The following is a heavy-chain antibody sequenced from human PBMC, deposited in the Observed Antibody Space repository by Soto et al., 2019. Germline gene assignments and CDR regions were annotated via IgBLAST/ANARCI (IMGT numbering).Heavy chain of an antibody. CDR3: ARMQWLARSFDY. V-gene: IGHV5-51*01. D-gene: IGHD6-19*01. Sequence: DSLTISCKVSGYSFTNYWIGLVRQMPGKGLEWMAIIYPGDSDTRYNPSFQGHVTISADKSNSTAYLQWSSLKASDTAMYYCARMQWLARSFDYWGQGTLVTVSS. CDR1: GYSFTNYW. CDR2: IYPGDSDT. J-gene: IGHJ4*02.